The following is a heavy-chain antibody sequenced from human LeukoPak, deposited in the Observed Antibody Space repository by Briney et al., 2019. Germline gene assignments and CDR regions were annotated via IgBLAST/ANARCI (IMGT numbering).Heavy chain of an antibody. CDR2: ISNNGGRT. Sequence: GGSLRLSCAGSGFSFSSNTMSWVRQAPGRGLEWVSAISNNGGRTDYADSVKGRFTISRDNSKSTLYLHMDSLRAEDTTVYYCARDEDTSALSEYWGQGTLVTVSS. V-gene: IGHV3-23*01. CDR3: ARDEDTSALSEY. CDR1: GFSFSSNT. D-gene: IGHD2/OR15-2a*01. J-gene: IGHJ4*02.